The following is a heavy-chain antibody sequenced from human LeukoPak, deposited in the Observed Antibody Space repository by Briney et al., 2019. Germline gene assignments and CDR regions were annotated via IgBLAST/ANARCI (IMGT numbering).Heavy chain of an antibody. D-gene: IGHD2-15*01. J-gene: IGHJ4*02. Sequence: GGSLRRSCAGSGLTFNDNAMNWVRHAPGQGLVWVSFIGGEGGSPYYADSVKGRFAISRDNRKNSLCLQINSLRLGDTALYYCVPDCSGERCYSLWGQGTLVTVSS. CDR2: IGGEGGSP. CDR1: GLTFNDNA. CDR3: VPDCSGERCYSL. V-gene: IGHV3-43*02.